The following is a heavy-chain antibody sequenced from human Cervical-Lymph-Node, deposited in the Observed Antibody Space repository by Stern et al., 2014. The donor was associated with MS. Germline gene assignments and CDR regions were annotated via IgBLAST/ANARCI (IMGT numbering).Heavy chain of an antibody. J-gene: IGHJ4*02. CDR2: INPSGGST. V-gene: IGHV1-46*01. Sequence: QVQLGQSGAEVKKPGASVKVSCKASGYTFTSYYMHWVRQAPGQGLEGMGIINPSGGSTSYAQKFQGRVTMTRDTSTSTVYMELSSLRSEDTAVYYCARVGYYDSSGYYSHRSFDYWGQGTLVTVSS. D-gene: IGHD3-22*01. CDR1: GYTFTSYY. CDR3: ARVGYYDSSGYYSHRSFDY.